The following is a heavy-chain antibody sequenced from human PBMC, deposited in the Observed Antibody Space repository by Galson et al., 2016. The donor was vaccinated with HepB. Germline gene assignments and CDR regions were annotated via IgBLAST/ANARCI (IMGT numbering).Heavy chain of an antibody. CDR1: GFSLTTSAVG. D-gene: IGHD3-9*01. J-gene: IGHJ2*01. CDR3: AHLEVYFDTLTGNYRYFAL. V-gene: IGHV2-5*02. CDR2: IYWDDDR. Sequence: PALVKPTQTLTLTCTFSGFSLTTSAVGVGWVRQPPGKAPEWLALIYWDDDRRYSPSLATRLTITKDTSKNQVDLSMTNVDPVDTATYFCAHLEVYFDTLTGNYRYFALWGRGIVVTVSS.